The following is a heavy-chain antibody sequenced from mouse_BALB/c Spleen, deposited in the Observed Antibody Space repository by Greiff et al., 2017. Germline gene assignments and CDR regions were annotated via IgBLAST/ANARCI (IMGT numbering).Heavy chain of an antibody. V-gene: IGHV6-6*02. CDR2: IRLKSNNYAT. CDR3: TTMITTYDAMDY. CDR1: GFTFSNYW. J-gene: IGHJ4*01. D-gene: IGHD2-4*01. Sequence: DVQLQESGGGLVQPGGSMKLSCVASGFTFSNYWMNWVRQSPEKGLEWVAEIRLKSNNYATHYAESVTGRFTISRDDSKSSVYLQMNNLRAEDTGIDYCTTMITTYDAMDYWGQGTSVTVSA.